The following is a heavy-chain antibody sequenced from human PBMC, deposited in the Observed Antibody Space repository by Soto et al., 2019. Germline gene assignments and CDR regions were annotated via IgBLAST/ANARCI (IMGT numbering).Heavy chain of an antibody. V-gene: IGHV4-59*08. D-gene: IGHD3-10*01. CDR3: ARLTHSYYYGSGISYFDY. CDR2: IYYSGTT. CDR1: GGSISSSYY. J-gene: IGHJ4*02. Sequence: SETLSLTCSVSGGSISSSYYWSWIRQPPGKGLECIGYIYYSGTTYYNPSLESRVTISVDTSKNQFSLKLSSVTAADTAVYYCARLTHSYYYGSGISYFDYWGQGTLVTVSS.